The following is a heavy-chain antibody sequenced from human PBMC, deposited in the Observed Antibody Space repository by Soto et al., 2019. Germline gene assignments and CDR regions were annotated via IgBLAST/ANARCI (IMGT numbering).Heavy chain of an antibody. J-gene: IGHJ1*01. CDR3: ASDHPDHSSY. Sequence: SETLSLACAVSGGCISSGGYSWSWIRQPPGKGLEWIGYIYHSGSTYYNPSLKSRVTISVDRSKNQFSLKLSSVTAADTAVYYCASDHPDHSSYWGQGTLVTVSS. CDR1: GGCISSGGYS. CDR2: IYHSGST. V-gene: IGHV4-30-2*01. D-gene: IGHD2-15*01.